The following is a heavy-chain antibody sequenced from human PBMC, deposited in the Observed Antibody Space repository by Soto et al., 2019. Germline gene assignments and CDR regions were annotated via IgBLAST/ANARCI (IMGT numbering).Heavy chain of an antibody. CDR3: ARDPDSSGYPNWYYFDY. V-gene: IGHV1-46*01. J-gene: IGHJ4*02. D-gene: IGHD3-22*01. CDR1: GDTFTSYY. CDR2: INPSGGST. Sequence: GASVKVSCKASGDTFTSYYMHWVRQAPGQGLEWMGIINPSGGSTSYAQKFQGRVTMTRDTSTSTVYMELSSLRSEDTAVYYCARDPDSSGYPNWYYFDYWGQGTLVTAPQ.